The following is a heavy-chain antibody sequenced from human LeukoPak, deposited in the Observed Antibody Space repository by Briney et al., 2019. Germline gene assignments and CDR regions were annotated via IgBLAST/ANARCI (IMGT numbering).Heavy chain of an antibody. J-gene: IGHJ4*02. CDR3: ARAIVLAAALDY. D-gene: IGHD6-13*01. CDR2: ISSSSSYI. CDR1: GFTFSSYS. Sequence: PGGSLRLSCAASGFTFSSYSMNWVRQAPGNGLEWVSSISSSSSYIYYADSVKGRFTISRDNAKNSLYLQMNSLRAEDTAVYYCARAIVLAAALDYWGQGTLVTVSS. V-gene: IGHV3-21*01.